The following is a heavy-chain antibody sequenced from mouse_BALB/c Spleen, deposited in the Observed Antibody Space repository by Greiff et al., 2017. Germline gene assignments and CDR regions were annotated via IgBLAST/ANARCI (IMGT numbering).Heavy chain of an antibody. J-gene: IGHJ1*01. V-gene: IGHV1-67*01. CDR2: ISTYYGDA. CDR3: ARRVYGGYFDV. D-gene: IGHD1-1*01. CDR1: GYTFTDYA. Sequence: VQLQQSGPELMKPGASVKISCKGSGYTFTDYAMHWVKQSHAKSLEWIGVISTYYGDASYNQKFKGKATMTVDKSSSTAYMELARLTSEDSAIYYCARRVYGGYFDVWGAGTTVTVSS.